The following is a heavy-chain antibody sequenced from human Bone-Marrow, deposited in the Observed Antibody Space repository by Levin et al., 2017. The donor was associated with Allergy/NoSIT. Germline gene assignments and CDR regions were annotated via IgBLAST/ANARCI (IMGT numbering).Heavy chain of an antibody. CDR2: IDWDGDT. CDR1: GFSLTTRGVS. J-gene: IGHJ5*01. V-gene: IGHV2-70*13. D-gene: IGHD6-19*01. CDR3: ARTHSSGWFDS. Sequence: SGPTLVKPTQTLTVTCTFSGFSLTTRGVSVSWIRPPPGKALEWLALIDWDGDTLYSASLKTRLSISMDTSKNQVVLSITNMDPVDTATYFCARTHSSGWFDSWGQGTRVAVSS.